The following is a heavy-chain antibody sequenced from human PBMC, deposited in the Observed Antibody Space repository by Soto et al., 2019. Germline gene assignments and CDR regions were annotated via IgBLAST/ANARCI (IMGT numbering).Heavy chain of an antibody. V-gene: IGHV4-30-2*01. D-gene: IGHD3-9*01. CDR3: ARAVTHYDILTGKDYYYGMDV. Sequence: SETLSLTCAVSGGSISSGGYSWSWIRQPPGKGLEWIGYIYHSGSTYYNPSRKSRVTISVDRSKNQFSLKLSSVTAADTAVYYCARAVTHYDILTGKDYYYGMDVWGQGTTVTVSS. CDR1: GGSISSGGYS. CDR2: IYHSGST. J-gene: IGHJ6*02.